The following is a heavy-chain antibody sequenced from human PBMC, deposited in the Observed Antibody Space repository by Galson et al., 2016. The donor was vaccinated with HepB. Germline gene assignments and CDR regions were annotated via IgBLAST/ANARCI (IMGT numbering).Heavy chain of an antibody. CDR1: GGSISSGAYY. D-gene: IGHD6-13*01. Sequence: TLSLTCTVSGGSISSGAYYWSWIRQHPGKGLEWIGYIYYSGSTFYNPSLKSRVSISVDTSKNQFSLKMNSVTAADTAVYYCAVFSSWYFDYWGQGTLVTVSA. V-gene: IGHV4-31*03. J-gene: IGHJ4*02. CDR3: AVFSSWYFDY. CDR2: IYYSGST.